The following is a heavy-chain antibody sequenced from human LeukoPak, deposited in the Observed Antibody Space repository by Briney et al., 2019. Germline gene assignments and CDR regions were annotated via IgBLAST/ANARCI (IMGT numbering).Heavy chain of an antibody. J-gene: IGHJ4*02. CDR2: IIPIFGTA. Sequence: ASVKVSCKASGYTFTSYGISWVRQAPGQGLEWMGGIIPIFGTANYAQKFQGRVTITADESTSTAYMELSSLRSEDTAVYYCARRMDGYNLAFDYWGQGTLVTVSS. CDR1: GYTFTSYG. D-gene: IGHD5-24*01. V-gene: IGHV1-69*13. CDR3: ARRMDGYNLAFDY.